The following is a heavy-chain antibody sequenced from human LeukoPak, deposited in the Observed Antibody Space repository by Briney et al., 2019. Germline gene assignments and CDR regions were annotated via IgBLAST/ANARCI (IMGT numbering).Heavy chain of an antibody. V-gene: IGHV1-2*02. Sequence: ASVKVSCKASGYTFTGYYMHWVRRAPGQGLEWMGWINPNSGGTNYAQKFQGRVTMTRDTSTSTVYMELSSLRSDDTAVYYCARVSLWFGESEIYFDYWGQGTLVTVSS. J-gene: IGHJ4*02. CDR2: INPNSGGT. CDR1: GYTFTGYY. D-gene: IGHD3-10*01. CDR3: ARVSLWFGESEIYFDY.